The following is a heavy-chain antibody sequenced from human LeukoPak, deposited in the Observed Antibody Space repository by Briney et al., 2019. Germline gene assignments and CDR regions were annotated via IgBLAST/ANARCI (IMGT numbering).Heavy chain of an antibody. Sequence: GGSLRLSCAASGFTFSSYSMNWVRQAPGKGPEWVSYIGISSSTIDYADSVKGRFTISRDNAKNSLYLQMNSLRAEDTAVYYCARDSGYAFDIWGQGTMVTVSS. J-gene: IGHJ3*02. CDR1: GFTFSSYS. CDR2: IGISSSTI. V-gene: IGHV3-48*01. CDR3: ARDSGYAFDI. D-gene: IGHD1-26*01.